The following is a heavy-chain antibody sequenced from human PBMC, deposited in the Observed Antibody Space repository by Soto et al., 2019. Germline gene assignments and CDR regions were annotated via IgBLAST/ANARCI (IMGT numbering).Heavy chain of an antibody. Sequence: GGSLRLSCTVSGFAFNNYGINWVRQAPGKGLEWVSSISKSDYTYYSDSVTGRFTISRDNAKNSVSLQMNTLRVEDTAVYYCAREDSIIIPAVSDFWGQGTLVTVDS. CDR2: ISKSDYT. D-gene: IGHD2-2*01. CDR1: GFAFNNYG. CDR3: AREDSIIIPAVSDF. V-gene: IGHV3-21*01. J-gene: IGHJ4*02.